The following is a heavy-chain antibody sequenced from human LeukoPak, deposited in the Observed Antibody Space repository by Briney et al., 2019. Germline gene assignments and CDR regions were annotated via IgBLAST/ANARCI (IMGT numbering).Heavy chain of an antibody. V-gene: IGHV1-18*01. Sequence: ASVKVSCKASGYTFINYGINWVRQAPGQGLEWMGWISAYNGNTNYAQSLQGRVTMTTDTSTSTVYMEMRSLTSDDTAVYYCARDLDQYNGRFGGFGHDFWGQGTLVTVST. D-gene: IGHD3-10*01. CDR2: ISAYNGNT. CDR1: GYTFINYG. CDR3: ARDLDQYNGRFGGFGHDF. J-gene: IGHJ4*02.